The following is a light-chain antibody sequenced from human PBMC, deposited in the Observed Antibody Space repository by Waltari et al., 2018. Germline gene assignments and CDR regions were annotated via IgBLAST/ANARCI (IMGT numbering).Light chain of an antibody. CDR2: HAN. V-gene: IGLV8-61*01. J-gene: IGLJ3*02. CDR3: ALYMGGGIWV. CDR1: SRSIFATLY. Sequence: QTVVTQDPSLSVSPGGTITPTCPLCSRSIFATLYAPWYQQTPGQAPRTLLYHANTRSSGVPDRFSGSILENKAALTITGAQADDECDYYCALYMGGGIWVFGGGTKLTVL.